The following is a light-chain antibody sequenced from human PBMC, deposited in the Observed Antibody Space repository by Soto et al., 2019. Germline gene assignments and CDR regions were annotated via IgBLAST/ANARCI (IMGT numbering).Light chain of an antibody. J-gene: IGKJ2*01. CDR2: GAS. V-gene: IGKV3-20*01. CDR1: QSVSSTY. Sequence: ESVLTQSPGTLSLSPGERATLSRRASQSVSSTYLAWYQQKPGQAPRLLIYGASSRATGIPDRFSGSGSGTDFTLIISRLEPEDFAVYYCQQFGGSSYTFGQGTKLEIK. CDR3: QQFGGSSYT.